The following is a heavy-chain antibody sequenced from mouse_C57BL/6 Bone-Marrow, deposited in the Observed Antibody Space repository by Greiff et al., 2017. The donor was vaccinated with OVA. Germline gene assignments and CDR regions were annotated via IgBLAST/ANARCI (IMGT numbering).Heavy chain of an antibody. J-gene: IGHJ4*01. CDR3: ARLAMDY. CDR1: GYTFTSYW. V-gene: IGHV1-59*01. Sequence: VQGVESGAELVRPGTSVKLSCKASGYTFTSYWMHWVKQRPGQGLEWIGVIDPSDSYTNYNQKFKGKATLTVDTSSSTAYMQLSSLTSEDSAVYYCARLAMDYWGQGTSVTVSS. CDR2: IDPSDSYT.